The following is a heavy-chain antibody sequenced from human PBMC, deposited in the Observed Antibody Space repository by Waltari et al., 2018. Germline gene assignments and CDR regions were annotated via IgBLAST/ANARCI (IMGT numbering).Heavy chain of an antibody. Sequence: QVQLVESGGGVVQPGRSLRLSCAASGFTFSSYGMHWVRQAPGKGLEWVAVISYDGSNKYYADSVKGRFTISRDNSKNTLYLQMNSLRAEDTAVYYCAKTRGGNDYWGQGTLVTVSS. V-gene: IGHV3-30*18. CDR3: AKTRGGNDY. CDR1: GFTFSSYG. D-gene: IGHD3-16*01. J-gene: IGHJ4*02. CDR2: ISYDGSNK.